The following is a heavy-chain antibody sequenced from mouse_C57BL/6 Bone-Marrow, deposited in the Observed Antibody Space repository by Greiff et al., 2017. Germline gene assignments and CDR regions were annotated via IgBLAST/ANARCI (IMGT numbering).Heavy chain of an antibody. CDR3: ARVGLYLVDY. Sequence: QVQLKESGAELARPGASVKLSCKASGYTFTSYGISWVKQRTGQGLEWIGEIYPRSGNTYYNEKFKGKATLTADKSSSTAYMELRSLTSEDSAVYFCARVGLYLVDYWGQGTTLTVSS. CDR1: GYTFTSYG. D-gene: IGHD5-5*01. J-gene: IGHJ2*01. CDR2: IYPRSGNT. V-gene: IGHV1-81*01.